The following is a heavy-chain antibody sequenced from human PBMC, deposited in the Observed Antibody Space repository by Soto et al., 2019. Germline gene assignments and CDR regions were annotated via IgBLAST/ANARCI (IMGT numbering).Heavy chain of an antibody. CDR2: IYYSGST. CDR3: ARDGHSFSYGSGSYPMNAFDL. V-gene: IGHV4-59*01. Sequence: QVQLQESGPGLVKPSETLSLTCTVSGGSIHTYYWSWIRQPPGKGLEWIGYIYYSGSTNYNPSLKSRVAISIDTSKNQFSLKLSSVTAADTAVYYCARDGHSFSYGSGSYPMNAFDLWGQGTVVTVSS. D-gene: IGHD3-10*01. J-gene: IGHJ3*01. CDR1: GGSIHTYY.